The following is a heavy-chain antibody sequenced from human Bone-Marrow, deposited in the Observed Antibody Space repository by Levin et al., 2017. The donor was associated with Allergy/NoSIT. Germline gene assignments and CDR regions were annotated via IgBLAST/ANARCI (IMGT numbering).Heavy chain of an antibody. Sequence: GGSLRPSCAASGFPFSSYWMYWVRQSPGKGLLWVARIDDEGIGTTYVDSVKGRFIISRDNAENTLFLKMNSRTVEDPGTNYCVRLGGADRADYWGQGALVTVSS. V-gene: IGHV3-74*03. D-gene: IGHD4-23*01. CDR1: GFPFSSYW. CDR2: IDDEGIGT. CDR3: VRLGGADRADY. J-gene: IGHJ4*02.